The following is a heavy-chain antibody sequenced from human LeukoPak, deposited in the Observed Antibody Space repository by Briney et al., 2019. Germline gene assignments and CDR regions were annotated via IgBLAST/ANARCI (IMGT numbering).Heavy chain of an antibody. D-gene: IGHD2-15*01. J-gene: IGHJ6*02. Sequence: GASVKVSCKASGYTFTGYYMHWVRQAPGHGREGMGWINPNSGGTNYAQKFQGRVTMTRDTSISTAYMELSRLRSDDTAVYYCARTPRDIVVVVAATLYYYYGMDVWGQGTTVTVSS. CDR2: INPNSGGT. CDR3: ARTPRDIVVVVAATLYYYYGMDV. CDR1: GYTFTGYY. V-gene: IGHV1-2*02.